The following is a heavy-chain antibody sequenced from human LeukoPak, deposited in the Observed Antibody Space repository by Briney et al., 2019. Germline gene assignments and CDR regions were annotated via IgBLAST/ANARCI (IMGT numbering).Heavy chain of an antibody. CDR1: GFTFSSYE. J-gene: IGHJ6*03. CDR2: ISSSGGTI. V-gene: IGHV3-48*03. CDR3: AKDSRSGWWYSYGYYMDV. D-gene: IGHD5-18*01. Sequence: TGGSLRLSCAASGFTFSSYEMNWVRQAPGKGLEWVSYISSSGGTIYYADSVKSRFTISRDNAKNSLYLQMNSLRAEDTALYYCAKDSRSGWWYSYGYYMDVWGKGTTVTISS.